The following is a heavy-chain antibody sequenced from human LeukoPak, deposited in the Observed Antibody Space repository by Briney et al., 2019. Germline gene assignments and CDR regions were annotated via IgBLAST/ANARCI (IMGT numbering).Heavy chain of an antibody. CDR1: GFTFSNSA. CDR3: AKGIYSSGWSYFDY. V-gene: IGHV3-23*01. D-gene: IGHD6-19*01. Sequence: GGSLRLFCAASGFTFSNSAMIWVRQAPGKGLERGSTLIGSGITTYCAESVKRRFTISRDNSQNTVYLRMNSLSAEDTAVYYCAKGIYSSGWSYFDYWGHGTLVTVSS. CDR2: LIGSGITT. J-gene: IGHJ4*01.